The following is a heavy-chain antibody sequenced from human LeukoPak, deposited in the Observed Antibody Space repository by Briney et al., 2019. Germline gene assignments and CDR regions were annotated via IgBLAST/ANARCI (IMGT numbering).Heavy chain of an antibody. D-gene: IGHD2-2*01. CDR3: AKEPGKFDY. CDR1: GLNFDDSA. Sequence: RGSLRLSCVASGLNFDDSAMHWVRQAPGKGLEWVSLISADGGSTFSADSAKGRFSISRDNSKNSLYLQMNSLRSEDTAMYYCAKEPGKFDYWGQGTLVAVSS. V-gene: IGHV3-43*02. J-gene: IGHJ4*02. CDR2: ISADGGST.